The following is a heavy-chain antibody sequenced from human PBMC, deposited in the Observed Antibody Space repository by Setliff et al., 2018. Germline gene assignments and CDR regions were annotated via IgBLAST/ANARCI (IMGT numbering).Heavy chain of an antibody. Sequence: PGGSLRLSCAGSGFIFSDYYMSWIRQAPGKGLEWVSYVSSSGNTIYYADSVKGRFTISRDNAKNSLYLQMDSLRAEDTALYYCAKSLRLASSGSYWFDPWGQRTLVTVSS. CDR3: AKSLRLASSGSYWFDP. J-gene: IGHJ5*02. CDR2: VSSSGNTI. CDR1: GFIFSDYY. V-gene: IGHV3-11*01. D-gene: IGHD3-10*01.